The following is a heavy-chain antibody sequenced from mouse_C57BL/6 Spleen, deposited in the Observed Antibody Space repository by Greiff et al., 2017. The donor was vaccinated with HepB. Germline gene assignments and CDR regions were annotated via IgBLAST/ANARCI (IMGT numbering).Heavy chain of an antibody. CDR3: TRDERYFDV. V-gene: IGHV5-9-1*02. CDR2: ISSGGDYI. CDR1: GFTFSSYA. J-gene: IGHJ1*03. Sequence: DVMLVESGEGLVKPGGSLKLSCAASGFTFSSYAMSWVRQTPEKRLEWVAYISSGGDYIYYADTVKGRFTISRDNARNTLYLQMSSLKSEDTAMYYCTRDERYFDVWGTGTTVTVSS.